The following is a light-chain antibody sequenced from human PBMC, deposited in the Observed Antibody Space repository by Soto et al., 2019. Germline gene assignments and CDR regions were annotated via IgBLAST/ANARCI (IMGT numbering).Light chain of an antibody. CDR2: SNN. Sequence: QLVLTQPPSAPGTPGQRVTISCSGSSSNIGSITVNWYQQLPGTAPKLLIYSNNRRPSGVPDRFSGSRSGTSASLAISGLQSEDEADYYCAAWDDSLNGMVFGGGTKLTVL. CDR3: AAWDDSLNGMV. CDR1: SSNIGSIT. J-gene: IGLJ3*02. V-gene: IGLV1-44*01.